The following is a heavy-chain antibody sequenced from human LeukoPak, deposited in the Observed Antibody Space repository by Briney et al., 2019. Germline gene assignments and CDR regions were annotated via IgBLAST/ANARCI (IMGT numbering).Heavy chain of an antibody. CDR3: ARATTAYYYGMDV. D-gene: IGHD4-17*01. Sequence: PSETLSLTCAVSGGSISSSNWWSWVRQPPGKGLEWIGEIYHSGSTNYNPSLKSRVTISVDKSKNQFSLKLSSVTAADTAVYYCARATTAYYYGMDVWGQGTTVTVSS. V-gene: IGHV4-4*02. CDR1: GGSISSSNW. J-gene: IGHJ6*02. CDR2: IYHSGST.